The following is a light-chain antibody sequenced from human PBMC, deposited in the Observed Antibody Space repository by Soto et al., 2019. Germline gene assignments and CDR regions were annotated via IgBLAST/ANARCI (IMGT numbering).Light chain of an antibody. CDR1: STNIGAGFD. CDR3: PYYNSGMPGSV. CDR2: SDT. J-gene: IGLJ1*01. V-gene: IGLV1-40*01. Sequence: QSALTQPPSVSGAPGQTITISCTGSSTNIGAGFDVHWYQQLPGTAPKLVIYSDTDRPSGVSDRFSGSKSGITASLAITGLQAEDEVYYYSPYYNSGMPGSVLGTGTKVTVL.